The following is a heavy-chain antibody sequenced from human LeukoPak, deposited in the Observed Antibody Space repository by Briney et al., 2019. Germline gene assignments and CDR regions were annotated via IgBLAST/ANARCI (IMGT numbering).Heavy chain of an antibody. CDR1: GYTFTGYY. CDR3: ARDRLWFGELLLDY. Sequence: ASVKVSCKASGYTFTGYYMHWVRQAPGQGLEWMGWINPNSGGTNYAQKFQGRVTMTTDTSTSTAYMELRSLRSDDTAVYYCARDRLWFGELLLDYWGQGTLVTVSS. J-gene: IGHJ4*02. CDR2: INPNSGGT. D-gene: IGHD3-10*01. V-gene: IGHV1-2*02.